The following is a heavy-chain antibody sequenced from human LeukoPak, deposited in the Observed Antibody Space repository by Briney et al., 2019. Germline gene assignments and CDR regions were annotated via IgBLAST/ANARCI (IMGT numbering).Heavy chain of an antibody. J-gene: IGHJ6*03. V-gene: IGHV1-69*05. CDR3: ARGVVPAAMYYYYYMDV. Sequence: ASVKVSCKASGGTFSSYAISWVRQAPGQGLEWMGGIIPIFGTANYAQKFQGRVTITTDESTSTAYMELSSLRSEDTAVYYCARGVVPAAMYYYYYMDVWGKETTVTVSS. CDR2: IIPIFGTA. CDR1: GGTFSSYA. D-gene: IGHD2-2*01.